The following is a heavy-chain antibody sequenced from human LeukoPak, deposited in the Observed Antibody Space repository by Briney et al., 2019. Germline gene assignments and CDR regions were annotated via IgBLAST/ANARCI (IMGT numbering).Heavy chain of an antibody. CDR3: ARCSTGTYYYYYYMDV. V-gene: IGHV4-4*07. D-gene: IGHD1-1*01. CDR1: GGSISSYY. J-gene: IGHJ6*03. CDR2: IYTSGST. Sequence: NPSETLSLTCTVSGGSISSYYWSWIRQPAGKGLEWVGRIYTSGSTNYTPSLKSRVTMSVGTSKNQFSLKLSSVTAAHTAVYYCARCSTGTYYYYYYMDVWGKGTTVTVSS.